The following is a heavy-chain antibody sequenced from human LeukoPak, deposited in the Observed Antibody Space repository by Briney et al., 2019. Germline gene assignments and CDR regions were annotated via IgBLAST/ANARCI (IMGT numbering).Heavy chain of an antibody. V-gene: IGHV3-30*04. Sequence: SCKASGFTFSSYAMHWVRQAPGKGLEWVAVISYDGSNKYYADSVKGRFTISRDNSKNTLYLQMNSLRAEDTAVYYCARSPVPSISSGWSPYYYYYMDVWGKGTTVTVSS. CDR2: ISYDGSNK. J-gene: IGHJ6*03. CDR1: GFTFSSYA. D-gene: IGHD6-19*01. CDR3: ARSPVPSISSGWSPYYYYYMDV.